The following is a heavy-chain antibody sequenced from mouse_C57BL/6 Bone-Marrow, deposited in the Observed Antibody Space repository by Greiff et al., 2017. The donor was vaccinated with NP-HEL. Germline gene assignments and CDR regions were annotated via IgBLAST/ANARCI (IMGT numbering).Heavy chain of an antibody. CDR2: IRSKYDNYAT. D-gene: IGHD1-1*02. CDR1: GFTFSNYW. V-gene: IGHV6-3*01. Sequence: EVKLVESGGGLVQPGGSMKLSCDASGFTFSNYWMNWVRQTPEKGLEWVAKIRSKYDNYATHYAVSEKGRFTISRDDSKSSVYLQINNLKAEDTGMYYCTGWFLAWFAYWCQGTLVTVSA. J-gene: IGHJ3*01. CDR3: TGWFLAWFAY.